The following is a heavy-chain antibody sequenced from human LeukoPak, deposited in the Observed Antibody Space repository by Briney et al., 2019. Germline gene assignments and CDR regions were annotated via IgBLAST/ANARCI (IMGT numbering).Heavy chain of an antibody. CDR1: GGSFSGYY. CDR2: INHSGST. J-gene: IGHJ5*02. CDR3: APGSTIGTRGSWFDP. D-gene: IGHD1-1*01. Sequence: SETLSLTCAVYGGSFSGYYWSWIRQPPGKGLEWIGEINHSGSTNYNPSLKSRVTISVDTSKNQFSLKLSSVTAADTAIYYCAPGSTIGTRGSWFDPWGQGTLVTVSS. V-gene: IGHV4-34*01.